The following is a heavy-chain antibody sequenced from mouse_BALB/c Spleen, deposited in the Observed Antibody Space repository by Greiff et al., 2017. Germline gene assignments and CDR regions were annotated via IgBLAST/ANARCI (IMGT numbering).Heavy chain of an antibody. CDR1: GYTFTSYW. V-gene: IGHV1S22*01. D-gene: IGHD1-1*01. Sequence: LQQPGSELVRPGASVKLSCKASGYTFTSYWMHWVKQRPGQGLEWIGNIYPGSGSTNYDEKFKSKATLTVDTSSSTAYMQLSSLTSEDSAVYYCTRDGSSYYYFDYWGQGTTLTVSS. CDR2: IYPGSGST. CDR3: TRDGSSYYYFDY. J-gene: IGHJ2*01.